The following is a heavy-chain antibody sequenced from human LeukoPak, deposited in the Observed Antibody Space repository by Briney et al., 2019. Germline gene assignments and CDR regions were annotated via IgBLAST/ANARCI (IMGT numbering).Heavy chain of an antibody. V-gene: IGHV3-23*01. CDR3: AKDWPVSGDHYSPFDY. J-gene: IGHJ4*02. D-gene: IGHD4-11*01. Sequence: GGSLRLSCAASGFTFSSHAMSWVRQAPGKGLEWVAAISRSGGSTYYGDSVKGRFTISRDSSKNTVHLQMDSLRAEDTAVYYCAKDWPVSGDHYSPFDYWGQGTLVTVSS. CDR2: ISRSGGST. CDR1: GFTFSSHA.